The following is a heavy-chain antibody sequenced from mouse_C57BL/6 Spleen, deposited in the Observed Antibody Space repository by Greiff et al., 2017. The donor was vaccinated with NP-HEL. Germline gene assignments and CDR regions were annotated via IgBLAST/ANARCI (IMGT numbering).Heavy chain of an antibody. V-gene: IGHV8-12*01. CDR1: GFSLSTSGMG. Sequence: QVTLKESGPGILQSSQTLSLTCSFSGFSLSTSGMGVSWIRQPSGKGLEWLAHIYWDDDKRYNPSLKSRLTISKDTSRNQVFLKSTSVDTADTATYYCARSEDYYGSSYVGYFDVWGTGTTVTVSS. CDR2: IYWDDDK. CDR3: ARSEDYYGSSYVGYFDV. D-gene: IGHD1-1*01. J-gene: IGHJ1*03.